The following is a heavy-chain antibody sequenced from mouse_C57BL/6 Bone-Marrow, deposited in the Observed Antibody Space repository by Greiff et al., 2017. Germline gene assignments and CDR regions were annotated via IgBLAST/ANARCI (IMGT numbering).Heavy chain of an antibody. Sequence: VQLQQPGAELVKPGASVKLSCKASGYTFTSYWMHWVKQRPGQGLEWIGMIHPNSGSTNYNEKFKSKATLTVDKSSSTAYMQLSSLTSEDSAVYYCARPGPHYWFDYWGQGTTLTVSS. J-gene: IGHJ2*01. CDR1: GYTFTSYW. V-gene: IGHV1-64*01. CDR3: ARPGPHYWFDY. D-gene: IGHD1-1*01. CDR2: IHPNSGST.